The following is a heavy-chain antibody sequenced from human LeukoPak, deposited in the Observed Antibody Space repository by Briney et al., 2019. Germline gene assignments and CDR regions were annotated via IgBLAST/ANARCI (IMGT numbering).Heavy chain of an antibody. V-gene: IGHV1-2*02. CDR1: GYTFTGYY. J-gene: IGHJ4*02. CDR3: ARSRTDEYSSSGALDY. Sequence: GASVKVSCKASGYTFTGYYMHCVRQAPGQGLEWMGWINPNSGGTNYAQKFQGRVTMTRDTSISTAYMELSRLRSDDTAVYYCARSRTDEYSSSGALDYWGQGTLVTVSS. CDR2: INPNSGGT. D-gene: IGHD6-6*01.